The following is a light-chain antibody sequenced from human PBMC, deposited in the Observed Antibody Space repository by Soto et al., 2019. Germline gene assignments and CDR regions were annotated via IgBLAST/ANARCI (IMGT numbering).Light chain of an antibody. Sequence: EIVLTQSPSNMSLSPGERATLSCRASQNIGNFLAWYQHKPGQAPRLLIYDASKRATGIPARFSGSGSGTDFTLTISSLEPADFAGYYCQQRTTWPPLFAFGPGTRVDIK. CDR1: QNIGNF. J-gene: IGKJ3*01. CDR2: DAS. V-gene: IGKV3-11*01. CDR3: QQRTTWPPLFA.